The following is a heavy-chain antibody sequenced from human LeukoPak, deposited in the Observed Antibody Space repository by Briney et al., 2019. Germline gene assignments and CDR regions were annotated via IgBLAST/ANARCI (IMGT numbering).Heavy chain of an antibody. Sequence: GGSLRLSCAASGFTFDDYGMSWVRQAPGKGLEWVSGINWNGGSTGYADFVKGRFTISRDNAKNSLYLQINSLRAEDTAVYYCATESSGALDFWGQGTLVTVSS. V-gene: IGHV3-20*04. CDR2: INWNGGST. CDR3: ATESSGALDF. J-gene: IGHJ4*02. D-gene: IGHD1-26*01. CDR1: GFTFDDYG.